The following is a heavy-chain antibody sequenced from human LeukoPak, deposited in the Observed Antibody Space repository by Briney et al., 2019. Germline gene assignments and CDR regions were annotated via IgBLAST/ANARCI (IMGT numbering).Heavy chain of an antibody. Sequence: GGSLRLSCAASGFTFSSYAMHWVRQAPGKGLEWVAVISYDGSNKYYADSVKGRFTISRDNSKNTLYLQMNSLRAEDTAVYYCATRRDSSGWYYFDYWGQGTLVTVSS. D-gene: IGHD6-19*01. J-gene: IGHJ4*02. CDR1: GFTFSSYA. CDR2: ISYDGSNK. V-gene: IGHV3-30*04. CDR3: ATRRDSSGWYYFDY.